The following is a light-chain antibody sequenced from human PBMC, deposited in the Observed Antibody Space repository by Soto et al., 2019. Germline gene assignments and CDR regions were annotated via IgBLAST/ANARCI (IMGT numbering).Light chain of an antibody. Sequence: DIQMTQSPSSLSASVGDRVTITCRASQSIVTYLNWYLQKPGKAPKLLIYAASNLQSGVPSRFSGSGFGTDFTLTISSLEPEDFAVYYCQQRSNWLLTFGGGTKVDIK. CDR2: AAS. CDR3: QQRSNWLLT. CDR1: QSIVTY. J-gene: IGKJ4*01. V-gene: IGKV1-39*01.